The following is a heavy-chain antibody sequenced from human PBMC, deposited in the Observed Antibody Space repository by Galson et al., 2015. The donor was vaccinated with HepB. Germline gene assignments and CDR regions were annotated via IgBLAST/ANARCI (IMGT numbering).Heavy chain of an antibody. CDR1: GFTFSSYG. CDR3: AKSLGYIAAAGPFDY. Sequence: SLRLSCAASGFTFSSYGMHWVRQAPGKGLEWVAVISYDGSNKYYADSVKGRFTISRDNSKNTLYLQMNSLRAEDTAVYYCAKSLGYIAAAGPFDYWGQGTLVTVSS. J-gene: IGHJ4*02. D-gene: IGHD6-13*01. V-gene: IGHV3-30*18. CDR2: ISYDGSNK.